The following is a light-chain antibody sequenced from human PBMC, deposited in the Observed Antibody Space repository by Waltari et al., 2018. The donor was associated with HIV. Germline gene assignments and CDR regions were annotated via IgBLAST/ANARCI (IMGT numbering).Light chain of an antibody. Sequence: QSALTQPASVSGSPGQSITLSCTGTSSDVGGYNYVPWYQQHPGKAPKLMIYEVSNRPSGVSNRFSGSKSGNTASLTISGLQAEDEADYYCSSYTSSSTPVVFGGGTKLTVL. CDR2: EVS. J-gene: IGLJ2*01. CDR3: SSYTSSSTPVV. V-gene: IGLV2-14*01. CDR1: SSDVGGYNY.